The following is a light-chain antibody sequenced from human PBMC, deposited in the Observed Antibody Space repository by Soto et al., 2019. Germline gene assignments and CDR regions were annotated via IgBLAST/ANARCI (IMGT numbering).Light chain of an antibody. Sequence: ETVLTQTQATLSLSPGERATLSCRASQSVSSYLAWYQQKPGQAPRLLIYDASNRATGIPARFSGSGSGTDFTLTISSLEPEDFAVYYCQQRSNWPKTFGQGTMV. CDR2: DAS. CDR1: QSVSSY. CDR3: QQRSNWPKT. V-gene: IGKV3-11*01. J-gene: IGKJ1*01.